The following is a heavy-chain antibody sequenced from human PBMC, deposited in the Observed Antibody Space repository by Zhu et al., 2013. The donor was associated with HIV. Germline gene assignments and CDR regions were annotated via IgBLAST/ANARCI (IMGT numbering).Heavy chain of an antibody. CDR3: ARVSFQKVCSSTSCYTERKLDY. CDR1: GGTFSSYA. J-gene: IGHJ4*02. Sequence: QVQLVQSGAEVKKPGSSVKVSCKASGGTFSSYAISWVRQAPGQGLEWMGGIIPIFGTANYAQKFQGRVTITADESTSTAYMELSSLRSEDTAVYYCARVSFQKVCSSTSCYTERKLDYWGQGTLVTVSS. V-gene: IGHV1-69*01. D-gene: IGHD2-2*02. CDR2: IIPIFGTA.